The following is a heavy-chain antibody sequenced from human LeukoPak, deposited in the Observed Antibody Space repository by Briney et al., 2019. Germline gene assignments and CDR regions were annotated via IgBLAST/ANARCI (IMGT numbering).Heavy chain of an antibody. CDR2: IIPIFGTA. Sequence: SVKVSCKASGGTFSSYAISWVRQAPGQGLEWMGRIIPIFGTANYAQKFQGRVTITTDESTSTAYMELSSLRSEDTAVYNCARDPTDSDTAMVNGNDYWGQGTLVTVSS. V-gene: IGHV1-69*05. D-gene: IGHD5-18*01. J-gene: IGHJ4*02. CDR3: ARDPTDSDTAMVNGNDY. CDR1: GGTFSSYA.